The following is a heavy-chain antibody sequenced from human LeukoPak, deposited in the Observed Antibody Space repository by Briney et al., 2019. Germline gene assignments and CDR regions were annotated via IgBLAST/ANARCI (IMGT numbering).Heavy chain of an antibody. CDR3: ARAGRSSPNPGTTPRHYFDY. V-gene: IGHV3-30*04. CDR1: GFTFSSYA. J-gene: IGHJ4*02. D-gene: IGHD1-1*01. CDR2: ISYDGSNK. Sequence: GGSLRLSCAASGFTFSSYAMHWVRQAPGKGLEWVAVISYDGSNKYYADSVKGRFTISRDNSKNTLYLQMNSLRAEDTAVYYCARAGRSSPNPGTTPRHYFDYWGQGTLVTVSS.